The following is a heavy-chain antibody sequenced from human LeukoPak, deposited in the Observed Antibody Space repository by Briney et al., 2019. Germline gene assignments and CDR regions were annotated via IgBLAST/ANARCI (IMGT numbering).Heavy chain of an antibody. CDR3: ARGPLGAMTPPLYFQH. CDR2: IYYSGST. V-gene: IGHV4-59*08. CDR1: GGSISSYY. D-gene: IGHD2-2*01. J-gene: IGHJ1*01. Sequence: PSETLSLTCTVSGGSISSYYWSWIRQPPGKGLEWIGYIYYSGSTNYNPSLKSRVTISVDTSKNQFSLKLSSVTAADTAVYYCARGPLGAMTPPLYFQHWGQGTLDTVSS.